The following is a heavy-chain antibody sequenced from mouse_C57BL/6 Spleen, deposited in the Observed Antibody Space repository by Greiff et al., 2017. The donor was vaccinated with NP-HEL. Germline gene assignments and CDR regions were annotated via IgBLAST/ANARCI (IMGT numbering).Heavy chain of an antibody. CDR3: AREIYYAHAMDY. Sequence: QVQLKQPGTELVKPGASVKLSCKASGYTFTSYWMHWVKQRPGQGLEWIGNINPSNGGTNYNEKFKSKATLTVDKSSSTAYMQLSSLTSEDSAVYYCAREIYYAHAMDYWGQGTSVTVSS. CDR2: INPSNGGT. CDR1: GYTFTSYW. V-gene: IGHV1-53*01. J-gene: IGHJ4*01. D-gene: IGHD2-1*01.